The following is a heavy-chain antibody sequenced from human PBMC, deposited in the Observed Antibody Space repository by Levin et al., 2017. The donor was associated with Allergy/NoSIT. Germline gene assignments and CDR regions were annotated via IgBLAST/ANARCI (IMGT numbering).Heavy chain of an antibody. CDR3: ARDTEGSGYFVGSFDL. V-gene: IGHV3-11*01. D-gene: IGHD3-9*01. CDR1: GFSFSDYY. J-gene: IGHJ5*02. CDR2: ISSSGSSI. Sequence: MTGGSLRLSCAASGFSFSDYYMSWIRQAPGKGLEWVSYISSSGSSIYYADSVKGRFTISRDNARNSLYLQMNSLRAEDTAVYYCARDTEGSGYFVGSFDLWGQGTLVTVSS.